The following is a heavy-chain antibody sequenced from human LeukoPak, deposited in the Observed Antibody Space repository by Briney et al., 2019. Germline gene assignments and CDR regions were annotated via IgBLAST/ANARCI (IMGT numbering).Heavy chain of an antibody. V-gene: IGHV4-59*01. CDR1: GGSISTYY. J-gene: IGHJ6*02. CDR3: ARAGYCSATSCQWVPLV. Sequence: PSETLSLTCTVSGGSISTYYWVWIRQSPGKELEWIGYVSYSGNTNYNPSLKSRVTISVDTSRNQLSLKLSSMTAADTAVYYRARAGYCSATSCQWVPLVWGQGTTVTVSS. D-gene: IGHD6-19*01. CDR2: VSYSGNT.